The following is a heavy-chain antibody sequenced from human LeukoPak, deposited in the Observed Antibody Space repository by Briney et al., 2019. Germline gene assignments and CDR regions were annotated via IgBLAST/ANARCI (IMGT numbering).Heavy chain of an antibody. Sequence: SVKVSCKASGGTFSSYAISWVRQAPGQGLEWMGGIIPIFGTANYAQKFQGRVTITADESTSTAYMELSSLRSEDAAVYYCARLRNYYGSGSYYNVDAFDIWGQGTMVTVSS. CDR2: IIPIFGTA. CDR3: ARLRNYYGSGSYYNVDAFDI. J-gene: IGHJ3*02. D-gene: IGHD3-10*01. CDR1: GGTFSSYA. V-gene: IGHV1-69*01.